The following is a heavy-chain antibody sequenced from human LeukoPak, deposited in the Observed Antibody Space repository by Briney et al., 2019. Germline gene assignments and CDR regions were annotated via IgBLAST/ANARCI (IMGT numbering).Heavy chain of an antibody. J-gene: IGHJ5*02. CDR3: ARAPLGAAHHVPRYNWFDP. V-gene: IGHV4-59*12. D-gene: IGHD1-26*01. CDR1: GGSISSYY. Sequence: SETLSLTCTVSGGSISSYYWSWIRQPPGKGLEWKGLEWIGYIYYSGSTNYNPSLKSRVTISVDTSKNQFSLKVSSVTAADTAMYYCARAPLGAAHHVPRYNWFDPWGQGTLVTVSS. CDR2: IYYSGST.